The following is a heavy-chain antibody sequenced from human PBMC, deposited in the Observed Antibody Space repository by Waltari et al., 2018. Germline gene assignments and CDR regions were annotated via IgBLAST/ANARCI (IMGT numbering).Heavy chain of an antibody. V-gene: IGHV3-48*03. CDR3: ARDLNTGYYYYYMDV. Sequence: EVQLVESGGGLVQPGGSLRLSCAASGFTFSSYEMNWVRQAPGKGLEWVSYISSSGSTIYYADSVKGRFTISRDNAKNSLYLQMNSLRAEDTAVYYCARDLNTGYYYYYMDVWGKGTTVTVSS. CDR1: GFTFSSYE. CDR2: ISSSGSTI. J-gene: IGHJ6*03. D-gene: IGHD3-9*01.